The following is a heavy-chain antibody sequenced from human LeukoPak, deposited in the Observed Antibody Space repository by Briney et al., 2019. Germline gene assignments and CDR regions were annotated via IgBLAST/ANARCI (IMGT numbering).Heavy chain of an antibody. CDR1: GFTFDDYA. CDR2: ISWNSGSI. Sequence: GGSLRLSCAASGFTFDDYAMHWVRQAPGKGLEWVSGISWNSGSIGYADSVKGRFTISRDNAKNSLYLQMNSLIAEDMALYYCAKDGGYSGYDHFDYWGQGTLVTVSS. V-gene: IGHV3-9*03. CDR3: AKDGGYSGYDHFDY. D-gene: IGHD5-12*01. J-gene: IGHJ4*02.